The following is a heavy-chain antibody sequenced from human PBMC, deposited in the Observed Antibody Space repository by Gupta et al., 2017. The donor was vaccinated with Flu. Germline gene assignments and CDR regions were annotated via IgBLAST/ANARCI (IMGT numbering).Heavy chain of an antibody. CDR2: INPSSGSP. V-gene: IGHV1-46*01. CDR1: LTNYY. J-gene: IGHJ4*02. D-gene: IGHD1-26*01. CDR3: ARGYSGSSYYFIN. Sequence: LTNYYIHWVRQAPGQGLEWMGIINPSSGSPNYAQKFQDRLTMTRDTSTSTVYMELSSLSFEDTAVYYCARGYSGSSYYFINWGQGTLVTVSS.